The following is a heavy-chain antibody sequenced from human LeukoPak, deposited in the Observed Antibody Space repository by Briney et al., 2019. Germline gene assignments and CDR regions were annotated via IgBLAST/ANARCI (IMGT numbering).Heavy chain of an antibody. CDR1: GFTFSSYG. V-gene: IGHV3-30*02. CDR3: AKEVYYYDSSGYYPPNSLDY. D-gene: IGHD3-22*01. Sequence: GGSLRLSCAASGFTFSSYGMHWVRQAPGKGLEWVAFLRYDGSNKYYADSVKGRFTISRDNSKNTLYLQMNSLRAEDTAVYYCAKEVYYYDSSGYYPPNSLDYWGQGTLVTVSS. CDR2: LRYDGSNK. J-gene: IGHJ4*02.